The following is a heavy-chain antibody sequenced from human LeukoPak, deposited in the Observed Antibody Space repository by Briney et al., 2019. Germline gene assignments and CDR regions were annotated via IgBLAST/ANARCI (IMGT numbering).Heavy chain of an antibody. V-gene: IGHV1-2*02. CDR3: AREGGDSTRDFDY. J-gene: IGHJ4*02. Sequence: GASVKVSCKASGYTFTGYYMHWVRQAPGQGLEWMGWINPNSGGTNYAQKFQGRVTMTRDTSISTAYMELSRLRSDDTAVYYCAREGGDSTRDFDYWGQGTLVTVSS. CDR2: INPNSGGT. D-gene: IGHD3-16*01. CDR1: GYTFTGYY.